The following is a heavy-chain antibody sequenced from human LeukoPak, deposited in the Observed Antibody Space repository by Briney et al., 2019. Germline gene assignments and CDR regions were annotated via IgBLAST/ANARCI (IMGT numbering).Heavy chain of an antibody. J-gene: IGHJ4*02. CDR3: ASGDSSGYYDY. Sequence: SETLSLTCTVSGGSISGGSYYWSWIRQPAGKGLEWIGRIYTSGSTNYNPSLKSRVTISVDTSKNQFSLKLSSVTAADTAVYYCASGDSSGYYDYWGQGTLVTVSS. CDR1: GGSISGGSYY. CDR2: IYTSGST. V-gene: IGHV4-61*02. D-gene: IGHD3-22*01.